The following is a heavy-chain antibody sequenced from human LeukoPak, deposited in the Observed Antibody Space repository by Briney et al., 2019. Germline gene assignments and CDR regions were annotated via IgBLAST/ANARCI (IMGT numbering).Heavy chain of an antibody. CDR1: GGTFSSYA. V-gene: IGHV1-69*13. Sequence: GASVKVSCKASGGTFSSYAISWVRQAPGQGLEWMGGIIPIFGTANYAQKFQGRVTITADESTSTAYMELSSLRSEDTAVYYCATTRTIVGAPYYYMDVWGKGTTVTVSS. J-gene: IGHJ6*03. CDR2: IIPIFGTA. CDR3: ATTRTIVGAPYYYMDV. D-gene: IGHD1-26*01.